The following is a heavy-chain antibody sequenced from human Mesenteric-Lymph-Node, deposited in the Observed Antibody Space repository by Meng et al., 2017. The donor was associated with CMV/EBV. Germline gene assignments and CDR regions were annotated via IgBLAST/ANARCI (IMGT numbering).Heavy chain of an antibody. CDR2: INHSGST. V-gene: IGHV4-34*01. Sequence: QGQLQEWGAGLLKPSATLSLTCAVYGGSFSGYYWSWIRQPPGKGLEWIGEINHSGSTNYTPSLKSRVTISVDTSKNQFSLKLSSVTAADTAVYYCARHQRWLKSEGGFNYWGQGTLVTVSS. J-gene: IGHJ4*02. D-gene: IGHD4-23*01. CDR1: GGSFSGYY. CDR3: ARHQRWLKSEGGFNY.